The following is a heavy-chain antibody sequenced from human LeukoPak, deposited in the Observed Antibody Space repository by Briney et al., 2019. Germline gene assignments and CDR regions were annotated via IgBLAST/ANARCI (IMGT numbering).Heavy chain of an antibody. D-gene: IGHD6-19*01. V-gene: IGHV1-8*03. CDR2: MNPNSGNT. J-gene: IGHJ4*02. Sequence: GASVKVSCKASGYTFTSYDINWVRQATGQGLEWMGWMNPNSGNTGYAQKFQGRVTITRNTSISTAYMELSSLRSEDTAVYYCARGTLGGRRSGLYYFDYWGQGTLVTVSS. CDR3: ARGTLGGRRSGLYYFDY. CDR1: GYTFTSYD.